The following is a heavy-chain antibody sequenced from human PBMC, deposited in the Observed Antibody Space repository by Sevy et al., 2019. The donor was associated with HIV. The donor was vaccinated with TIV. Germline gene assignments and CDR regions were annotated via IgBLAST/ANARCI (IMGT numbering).Heavy chain of an antibody. V-gene: IGHV3-30-3*01. D-gene: IGHD3-22*01. Sequence: GGSLRLSCEASGFTFSSYGVHWVRQAPGKGLEWLVVISYDGTKKYYADSVKGRFTISRDNSRNTLFLQMNSLRAEDTAVYYCARVPVYFEGSGYFDFWGQGTLVTVSS. CDR3: ARVPVYFEGSGYFDF. CDR2: ISYDGTKK. CDR1: GFTFSSYG. J-gene: IGHJ4*02.